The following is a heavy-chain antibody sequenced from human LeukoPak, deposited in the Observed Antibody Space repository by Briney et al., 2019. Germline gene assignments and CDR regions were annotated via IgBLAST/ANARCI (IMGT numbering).Heavy chain of an antibody. D-gene: IGHD5-18*01. CDR3: ARGFIGIQLWLLRGSWFDP. J-gene: IGHJ5*02. Sequence: PSETLSLTCAVYGGSFSGYYWSWIRQPPGKGPEWIGEINHSGSTNYNPSLKSRVTISVDTSKNQFSLKLSSVTAADTAVYYCARGFIGIQLWLLRGSWFDPWGQGTLVTVSS. CDR2: INHSGST. CDR1: GGSFSGYY. V-gene: IGHV4-34*01.